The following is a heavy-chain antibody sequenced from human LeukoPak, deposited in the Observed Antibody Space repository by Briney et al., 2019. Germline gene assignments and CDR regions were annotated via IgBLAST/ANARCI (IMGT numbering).Heavy chain of an antibody. CDR3: AKDASSSGFDAFDI. J-gene: IGHJ3*02. CDR2: ISWNSGSI. D-gene: IGHD3-22*01. Sequence: LSLTCAVSGDSISNYYWSWIRQPPGKGLEWVSGISWNSGSIGYADSVKGRFTISRDNAKNSLYLQMNSLRAEDTALYYCAKDASSSGFDAFDIWGQGTMVTVSS. V-gene: IGHV3-9*01. CDR1: GDSISNYY.